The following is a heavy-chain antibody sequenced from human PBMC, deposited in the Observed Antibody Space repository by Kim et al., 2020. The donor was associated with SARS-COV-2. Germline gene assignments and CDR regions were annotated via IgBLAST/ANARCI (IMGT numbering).Heavy chain of an antibody. CDR3: ARGTLTSETSLDY. J-gene: IGHJ4*02. CDR2: IYPGDSDT. Sequence: GESLKISCKGSAYSFTSYWIAWVRQMSGKGLEWMGMIYPGDSDTRYSPSFQGQVTISADKSINTAYLQWSSLKASDTAIYYCARGTLTSETSLDYWGKGT. CDR1: AYSFTSYW. V-gene: IGHV5-51*01. D-gene: IGHD3-3*01.